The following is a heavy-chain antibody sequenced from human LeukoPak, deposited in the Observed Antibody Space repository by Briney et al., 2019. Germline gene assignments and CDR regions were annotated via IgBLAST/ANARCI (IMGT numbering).Heavy chain of an antibody. Sequence: GGSLRLSCVASGFSVSSTYMNWVRQAPGKGLEWVSVIYSGGTTYYADYVKGRFTISRDNSKNTLYMQMNSLRAEDTAVYYCAKGLYYYDSGGFPAWGQGTLVTVSS. CDR1: GFSVSSTY. J-gene: IGHJ5*02. CDR3: AKGLYYYDSGGFPA. D-gene: IGHD3-22*01. V-gene: IGHV3-53*05. CDR2: IYSGGTT.